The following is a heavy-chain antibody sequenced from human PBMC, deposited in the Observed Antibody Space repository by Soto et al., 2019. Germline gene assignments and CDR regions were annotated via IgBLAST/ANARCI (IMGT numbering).Heavy chain of an antibody. CDR2: IYYSGST. V-gene: IGHV4-39*01. CDR1: GGSISSSSYY. CDR3: ARNLIAGKYYYYGMDV. J-gene: IGHJ6*02. D-gene: IGHD6-13*01. Sequence: SETLSLTCTVSGGSISSSSYYWGWIRQPPGKGLEWIGSIYYSGSTYYNPSLKSRVTISVDTSKNQFSLKLSSVTAADTAVYYCARNLIAGKYYYYGMDVWGQGTTVTVSS.